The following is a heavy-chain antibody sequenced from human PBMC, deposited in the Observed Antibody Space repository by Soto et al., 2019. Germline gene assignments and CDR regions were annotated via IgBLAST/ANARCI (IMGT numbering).Heavy chain of an antibody. Sequence: QVQLVQSGAEVKKPGASVKVSCKASGYTFTNYAMHWVRQAPGQRLEWMGWINAGNGNTKYSQKFQGRVTITRDTSASTAYMELSSLRSEDTAVYYCARGPNPYYFDYWGQGTLVTVSS. CDR3: ARGPNPYYFDY. CDR1: GYTFTNYA. CDR2: INAGNGNT. J-gene: IGHJ4*02. V-gene: IGHV1-3*01.